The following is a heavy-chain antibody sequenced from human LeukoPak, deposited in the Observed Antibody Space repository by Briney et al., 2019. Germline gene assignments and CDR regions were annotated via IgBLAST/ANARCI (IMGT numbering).Heavy chain of an antibody. CDR2: ISAYNGNT. J-gene: IGHJ3*02. Sequence: VASVKVSCKASGYTFTSYGISWVRQAPGQGLEWMGLISAYNGNTNYAQKLQGRVTMTTDTSTSTAYMELRSLRSDDTAVYYCARGLENPLRYFDWLPSARKDAFDIWGQGTMVTVSS. CDR3: ARGLENPLRYFDWLPSARKDAFDI. V-gene: IGHV1-18*01. CDR1: GYTFTSYG. D-gene: IGHD3-9*01.